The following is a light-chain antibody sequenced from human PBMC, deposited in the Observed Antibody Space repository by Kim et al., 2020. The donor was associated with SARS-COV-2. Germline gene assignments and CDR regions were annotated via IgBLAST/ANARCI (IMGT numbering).Light chain of an antibody. Sequence: VSSRQTASITCAGDKLGDKYTSWYQQKPGRSPVLVIYQDNKRPSGIPERFSGSNSGNTATLTISGTQALDEADYYCQAWDSSTGVFGGGTQLTVL. V-gene: IGLV3-1*01. J-gene: IGLJ2*01. CDR1: KLGDKY. CDR2: QDN. CDR3: QAWDSSTGV.